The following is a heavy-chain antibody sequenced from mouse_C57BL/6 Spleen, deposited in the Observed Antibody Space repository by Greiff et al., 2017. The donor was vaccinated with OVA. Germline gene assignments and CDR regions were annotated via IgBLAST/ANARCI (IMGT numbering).Heavy chain of an antibody. J-gene: IGHJ1*03. Sequence: QVQLQQSGAELVRPGSSVKLSCKASGYTFTSYWMHWVKQRPIQGLEWIGNIDPSDSETHYNQKFKDKATLTVDKSSSTAYMQLSSLTSEDSAVYYCARDDGGDFDVWGTGTTVTVSS. V-gene: IGHV1-52*01. D-gene: IGHD2-3*01. CDR1: GYTFTSYW. CDR2: IDPSDSET. CDR3: ARDDGGDFDV.